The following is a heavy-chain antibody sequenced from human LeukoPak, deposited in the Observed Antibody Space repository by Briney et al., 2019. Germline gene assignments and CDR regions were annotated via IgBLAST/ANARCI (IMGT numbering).Heavy chain of an antibody. CDR2: TTTHNVNT. D-gene: IGHD6-19*01. V-gene: IGHV1-18*01. CDR1: GYSFLKYG. J-gene: IGHJ4*02. CDR3: ARGSSGWYEDY. Sequence: ASVKVSCKASGYSFLKYGITWVRQAPGQGLEWMGWTTTHNVNTNYAQKFRDRVTMTTDTSTSTVYMGLKNLRSDDTAVYYCARGSSGWYEDYWGQGTLVIVSS.